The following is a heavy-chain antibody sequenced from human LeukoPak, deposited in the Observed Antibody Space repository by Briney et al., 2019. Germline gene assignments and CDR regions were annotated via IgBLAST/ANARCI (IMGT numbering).Heavy chain of an antibody. CDR3: ATVYWYFDL. CDR2: IKSKTDGETT. CDR1: GFTFTNAW. V-gene: IGHV3-15*01. J-gene: IGHJ2*01. Sequence: GGSLRLSRSASGFTFTNAWMSWVRQAPGKGLEWVGLIKSKTDGETTDYAAPVQGRFTISRDDSNNTLHLQMSSLKTEDTGVYYCATVYWYFDLWGPGTLLSVSA.